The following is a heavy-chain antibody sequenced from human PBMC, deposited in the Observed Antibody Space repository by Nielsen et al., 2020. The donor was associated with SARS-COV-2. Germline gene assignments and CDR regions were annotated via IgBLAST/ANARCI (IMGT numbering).Heavy chain of an antibody. J-gene: IGHJ4*02. CDR3: ARRNILDY. D-gene: IGHD3-9*01. V-gene: IGHV3-74*01. CDR2: IDYEGSLT. CDR1: GFTFTAYW. Sequence: GGSLRLSCTASGFTFTAYWMYWVRQSPEKGLMWVAHIDYEGSLTSYADSVKGRFTISRDNAKNIVYLQMNSLRVEDTAVYYCARRNILDYWGQGTLVTVSS.